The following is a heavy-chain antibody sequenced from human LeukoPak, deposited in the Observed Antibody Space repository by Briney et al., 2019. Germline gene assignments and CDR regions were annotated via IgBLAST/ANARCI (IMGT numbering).Heavy chain of an antibody. D-gene: IGHD6-6*01. Sequence: SETLSLTCTVSGGSISSSSYYWGWIRQPPGKGLEWIGSIYYSGSTYYNPSLKSRVTISVDTSKNQFSLKLSSVTATDTAVYYCARSLSIAAPPWGQGTLVTVSS. CDR1: GGSISSSSYY. CDR2: IYYSGST. CDR3: ARSLSIAAPP. V-gene: IGHV4-39*07. J-gene: IGHJ5*02.